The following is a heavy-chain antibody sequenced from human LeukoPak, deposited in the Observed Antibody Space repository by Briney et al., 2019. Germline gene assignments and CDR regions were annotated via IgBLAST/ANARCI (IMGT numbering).Heavy chain of an antibody. CDR1: GGSISSSRFY. J-gene: IGHJ2*01. Sequence: SETLSLICIVSGGSISSSRFYWGWIRQPPGKGLEWIGTIYYSGSTYYNPSLKSRVTISADTSKDQFSLNLSSVTAADTGVYYCARHVSSDLRIVVVTSDWYFDRWGRGTLVTVSS. CDR2: IYYSGST. CDR3: ARHVSSDLRIVVVTSDWYFDR. D-gene: IGHD2-21*02. V-gene: IGHV4-39*01.